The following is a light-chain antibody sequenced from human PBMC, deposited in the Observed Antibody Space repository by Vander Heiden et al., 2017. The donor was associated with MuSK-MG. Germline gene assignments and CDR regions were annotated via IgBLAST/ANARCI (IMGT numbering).Light chain of an antibody. Sequence: SYELTQPPSVSVSPGQTASITCSGDKLGDKYACWYQQKPGQSPVLVIYQDSKRPSGIPERFSGSNSGNTATLTISGTQAMDEADYYCQAWDSSTGGVVFGGGTKLTVI. V-gene: IGLV3-1*01. J-gene: IGLJ2*01. CDR3: QAWDSSTGGVV. CDR2: QDS. CDR1: KLGDKY.